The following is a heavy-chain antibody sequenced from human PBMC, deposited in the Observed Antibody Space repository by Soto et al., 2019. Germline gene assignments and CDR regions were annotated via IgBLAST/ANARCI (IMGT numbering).Heavy chain of an antibody. J-gene: IGHJ5*02. V-gene: IGHV3-21*06. CDR1: GFMFSSYS. D-gene: IGHD6-13*01. CDR2: TSSSSGYI. CDR3: ARGGAAAATLRGFTWFDP. Sequence: EVQLVESGGGLVKPGGSLRLSCAGSGFMFSSYSMNWVRQAPGKGLEWVSSTSSSSGYIYYADSVKGRFTISRDNAKNSLYLQMNRLRAEDTPVYYCARGGAAAATLRGFTWFDPWGQGALVTVSS.